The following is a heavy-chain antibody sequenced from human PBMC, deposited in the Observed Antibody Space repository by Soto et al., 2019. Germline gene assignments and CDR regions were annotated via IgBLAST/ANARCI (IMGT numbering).Heavy chain of an antibody. J-gene: IGHJ4*02. V-gene: IGHV1-18*01. CDR1: GYSFSSYG. D-gene: IGHD3-22*01. Sequence: ASVKVSCKASGYSFSSYGISWVRQAPGQGLEWLGWISPYNDDTKYAQKLQGRVTMTTDTSTRTAYMVLRGLRSDDTAVYFCARGGYYDSSGYYPFDYWGQGTLVTVSS. CDR2: ISPYNDDT. CDR3: ARGGYYDSSGYYPFDY.